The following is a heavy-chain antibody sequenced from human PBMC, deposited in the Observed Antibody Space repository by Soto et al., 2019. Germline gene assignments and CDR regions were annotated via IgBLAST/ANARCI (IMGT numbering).Heavy chain of an antibody. J-gene: IGHJ5*02. CDR2: ISTTSSTI. D-gene: IGHD2-2*01. CDR1: GFTFSDYY. CDR3: ARATVVPAAFPFDFDP. Sequence: PGGSLRLSCAASGFTFSDYYTSWIRQAPGKGLECISYISTTSSTIYYADSVKGRFTISRDNAKNSLDLQMNSLRAEDTAMYYCARATVVPAAFPFDFDPWGQGTLVTVSS. V-gene: IGHV3-11*01.